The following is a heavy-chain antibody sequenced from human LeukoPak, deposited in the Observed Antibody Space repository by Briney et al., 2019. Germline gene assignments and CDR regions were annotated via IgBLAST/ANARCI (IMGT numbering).Heavy chain of an antibody. CDR1: GYTFTSYG. Sequence: ASVKVSCKSSGYTFTSYGISWVRQAPGQGLEWMGWISAYNGNTNYAQKLQGRVTMTTDTSTSTAYMELRSLRSDDTAVYYCARASSSEYYYYMDVGGKGTTVTVSS. V-gene: IGHV1-18*01. D-gene: IGHD6-6*01. J-gene: IGHJ6*03. CDR2: ISAYNGNT. CDR3: ARASSSEYYYYMDV.